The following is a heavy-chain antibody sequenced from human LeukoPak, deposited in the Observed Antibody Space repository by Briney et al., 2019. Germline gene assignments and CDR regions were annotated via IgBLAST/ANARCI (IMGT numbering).Heavy chain of an antibody. J-gene: IGHJ4*02. Sequence: GSLRLSCAASGFTVSSNYMSWVRQAPGKGLEWVSVIYSGGRTYYADSVKGRFTISRDNSKNTLYLQMNNLRAEDTAVYYCAREILGLSGSWDYWGQGTLVTVSS. D-gene: IGHD1-26*01. CDR2: IYSGGRT. CDR3: AREILGLSGSWDY. V-gene: IGHV3-53*01. CDR1: GFTVSSNY.